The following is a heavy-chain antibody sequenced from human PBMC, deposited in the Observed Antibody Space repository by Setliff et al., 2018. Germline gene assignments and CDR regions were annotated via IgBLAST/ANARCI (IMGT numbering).Heavy chain of an antibody. D-gene: IGHD3-3*01. CDR1: GGSISSHY. CDR2: IYTHAGGST. V-gene: IGHV4-4*07. CDR3: ARLSGFLYMDV. J-gene: IGHJ6*03. Sequence: PSETLSLTCTVSGGSISSHYWSWIRQPAGKGLEWIGRIYTHAGGSTIYNPSLKSRVTISVDTSKNQFSLKLNSVTASDTAMYYCARLSGFLYMDVWGKGTTVTVSS.